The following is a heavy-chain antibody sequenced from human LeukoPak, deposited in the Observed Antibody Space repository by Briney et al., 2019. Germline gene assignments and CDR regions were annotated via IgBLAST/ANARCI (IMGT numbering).Heavy chain of an antibody. V-gene: IGHV3-33*01. CDR3: ARERVAAAGRVIDY. CDR1: GFTFSSYG. CDR2: IWYDGSNK. Sequence: GGSLRLSCAASGFTFSSYGMHWVRQAPGKGLEWVAVIWYDGSNKCYADSVKGRFTISRDNSKNTLYLQMNSLRAEDTAVYYCARERVAAAGRVIDYWGQGTLVTVSS. J-gene: IGHJ4*02. D-gene: IGHD6-13*01.